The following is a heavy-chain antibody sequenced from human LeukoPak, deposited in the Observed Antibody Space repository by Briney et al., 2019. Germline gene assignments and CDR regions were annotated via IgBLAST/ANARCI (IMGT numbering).Heavy chain of an antibody. J-gene: IGHJ3*02. V-gene: IGHV4-39*01. CDR1: GGSISSSSFY. CDR3: ARHSRSGYSDYESAFDI. Sequence: SETLSLTCTVSGGSISSSSFYWDWIRQPPGRGLEWIGTIFYSGSTYYNPSLKSRITISVDTSKNQFSLKLSSVTAADTAVYYCARHSRSGYSDYESAFDIWGQGTMVIVSS. CDR2: IFYSGST. D-gene: IGHD5-12*01.